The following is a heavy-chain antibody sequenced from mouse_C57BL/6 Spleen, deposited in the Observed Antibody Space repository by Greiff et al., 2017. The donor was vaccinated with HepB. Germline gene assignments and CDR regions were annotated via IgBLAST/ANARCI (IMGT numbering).Heavy chain of an antibody. CDR2: INPGSGGT. CDR3: ARGTDYYGSSYGYFDV. Sequence: QVQLQQSGAELVRPGTSVKVSCKASGYAFTNYLIEWVKQRPGQGLEWIGVINPGSGGTNYNEKFKGKATLTADKSSSTAYMQLSSLTSEDSAVYFGARGTDYYGSSYGYFDVWGTGTTVTVSS. CDR1: GYAFTNYL. V-gene: IGHV1-54*01. J-gene: IGHJ1*03. D-gene: IGHD1-1*01.